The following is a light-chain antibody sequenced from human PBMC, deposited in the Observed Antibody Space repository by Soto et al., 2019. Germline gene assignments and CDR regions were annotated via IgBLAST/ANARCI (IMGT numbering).Light chain of an antibody. J-gene: IGLJ2*01. CDR2: SDT. CDR1: KIGSKG. CDR3: QVWDSGSAHVL. V-gene: IGLV3-21*01. Sequence: SYELTQPPSVSVAPGETARISCGGNKIGSKGVHWYQQKPGQAPVLVIYSDTDLPPVIPERFSGSNSANMATLTISRVEAGDEADYYCQVWDSGSAHVLFGGGTKLTVL.